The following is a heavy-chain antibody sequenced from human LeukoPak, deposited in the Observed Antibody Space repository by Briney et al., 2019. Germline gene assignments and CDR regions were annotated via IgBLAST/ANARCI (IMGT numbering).Heavy chain of an antibody. V-gene: IGHV4-34*01. CDR2: INHSGST. D-gene: IGHD3-22*01. J-gene: IGHJ4*02. CDR3: ARGRVYYYDSSGYSDY. Sequence: INHSGSTNYNPSLKSRVTISVDTSKNQFSLKLSSVTAADTAVYYCARGRVYYYDSSGYSDYWGQGTLVTVSS.